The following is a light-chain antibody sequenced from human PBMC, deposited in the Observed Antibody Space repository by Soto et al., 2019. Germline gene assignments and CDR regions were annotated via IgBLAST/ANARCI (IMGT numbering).Light chain of an antibody. CDR2: EVT. J-gene: IGLJ3*02. CDR3: ISYTSISTLV. Sequence: QSALTQPASVSGSPGQSITISCTGTSSDVGGYNYVSWYQQHPGKAPKLMIYEVTNRPSGVSNRFSGSKSGNTASLTISGLQAEDEADYFCISYTSISTLVFGGGTKVTVL. V-gene: IGLV2-14*01. CDR1: SSDVGGYNY.